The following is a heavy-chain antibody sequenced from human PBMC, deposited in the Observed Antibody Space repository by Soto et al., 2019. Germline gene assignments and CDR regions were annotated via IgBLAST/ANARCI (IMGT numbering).Heavy chain of an antibody. J-gene: IGHJ6*03. V-gene: IGHV3-21*01. CDR1: GFTFSSYS. CDR3: ARSSGFWSGYYTGEPNYMDV. D-gene: IGHD3-3*01. CDR2: ISTGSTYI. Sequence: GGSLRLSCAASGFTFSSYSMNWVRQAPGKGLEWVSSISTGSTYIYYANSLKGRFTISRGNAKNSLYLQMNSLRAEDTAVYYCARSSGFWSGYYTGEPNYMDVWGKGTTVTVSS.